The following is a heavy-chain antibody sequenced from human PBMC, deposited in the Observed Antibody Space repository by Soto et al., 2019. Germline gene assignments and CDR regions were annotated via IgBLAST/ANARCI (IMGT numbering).Heavy chain of an antibody. CDR1: GFTFSGSA. CDR2: IRSKANSYAT. Sequence: GGSLRLSCAASGFTFSGSAMHWVRQASGKGLEWVGRIRSKANSYATAYAASVKGRFTISRDDSKYTAYLQMNSLKTEDTAVYYCSTSPYFSGGSCLVGAFDIWGQGTMVTVSS. D-gene: IGHD2-15*01. J-gene: IGHJ3*02. CDR3: STSPYFSGGSCLVGAFDI. V-gene: IGHV3-73*01.